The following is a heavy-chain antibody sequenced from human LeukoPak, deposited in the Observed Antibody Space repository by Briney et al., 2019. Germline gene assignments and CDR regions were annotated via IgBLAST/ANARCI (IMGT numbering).Heavy chain of an antibody. J-gene: IGHJ4*02. CDR3: AKGIYDILTGYMDY. CDR2: ISGSGGST. V-gene: IGHV3-23*01. CDR1: GFTFSSYA. Sequence: GGSLRLSCAASGFTFSSYAMSWVRQAPGKGLEWVSAISGSGGSTYYADSVKGRFTISRDNSKNTLYLQMNSLRAEDTAVYYCAKGIYDILTGYMDYWGQGTLVTVSS. D-gene: IGHD3-9*01.